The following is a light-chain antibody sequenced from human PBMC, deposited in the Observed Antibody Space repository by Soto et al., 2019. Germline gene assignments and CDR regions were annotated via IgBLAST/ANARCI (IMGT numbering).Light chain of an antibody. CDR3: QQCYMGWT. J-gene: IGKJ1*01. CDR2: AAS. Sequence: DIQMTQSPSSLSASIGDRVTITFRASQTISSYLNWYQQKPGKAPKLLIYAASSLQSGVPSRFSGSGSGTDFTLTISSLQPENFGTYYCQQCYMGWTFGQGTKVDIK. CDR1: QTISSY. V-gene: IGKV1-39*01.